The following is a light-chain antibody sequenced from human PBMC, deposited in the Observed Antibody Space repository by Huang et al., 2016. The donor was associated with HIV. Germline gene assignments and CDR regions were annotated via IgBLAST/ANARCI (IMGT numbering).Light chain of an antibody. Sequence: DITMTQSPSSLSASVGDRVTITCRTSQSIRNYLNWYQQRPGEAPNLLIYATSTLQSGVPSRCSGSGSGTEFTLTINLLQPGDYAVYYCQQSYTSSYKFGQGTKLEIK. CDR2: ATS. CDR3: QQSYTSSYK. J-gene: IGKJ2*01. V-gene: IGKV1-39*01. CDR1: QSIRNY.